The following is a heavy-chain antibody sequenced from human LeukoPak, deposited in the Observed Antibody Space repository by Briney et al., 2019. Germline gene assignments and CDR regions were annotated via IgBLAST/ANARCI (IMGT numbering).Heavy chain of an antibody. J-gene: IGHJ4*02. CDR1: GYTFTSYD. CDR3: ARDYGDYVDYFDY. CDR2: MNPNSGNT. Sequence: ASVKVSCKASGYTFTSYDINWVRQATGPGLDWMGWMNPNSGNTGYAQKFQGRVTITRNTSISTAYMELSSLRSEYTAVYYCARDYGDYVDYFDYWGQGTLVTVSS. V-gene: IGHV1-8*03. D-gene: IGHD4-17*01.